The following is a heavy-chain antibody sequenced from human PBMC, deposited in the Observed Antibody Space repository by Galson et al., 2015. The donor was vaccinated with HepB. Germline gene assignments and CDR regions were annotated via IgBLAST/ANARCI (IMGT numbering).Heavy chain of an antibody. Sequence: SVKVSCKASGGTFSSYAVSWVRQAPGQGLEWMGGIIPLSGATNYAQKFQGRVTITADESTSTAYMELSSLRSEDTAVYFCATTYFYGSGSYKYFYGMDIWGQGTTVTVSS. CDR2: IIPLSGAT. CDR1: GGTFSSYA. J-gene: IGHJ6*02. D-gene: IGHD3-10*01. CDR3: ATTYFYGSGSYKYFYGMDI. V-gene: IGHV1-69*13.